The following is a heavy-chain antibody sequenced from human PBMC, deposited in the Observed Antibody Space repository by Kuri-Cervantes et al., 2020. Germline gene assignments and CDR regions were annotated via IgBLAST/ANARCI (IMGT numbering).Heavy chain of an antibody. J-gene: IGHJ5*02. CDR2: IYHSGST. D-gene: IGHD6-13*01. CDR1: GGSISSSNW. V-gene: IGHV4-4*02. Sequence: SETLSLTCAVSGGSISSSNWWSWVRQPPGKGLEWIGSIYHSGSTYYNPSLKSRVTISVDTSKNQFSLKLSSVTAADTAVYYCARDLGTAGVVTWGQGTLVTVSS. CDR3: ARDLGTAGVVT.